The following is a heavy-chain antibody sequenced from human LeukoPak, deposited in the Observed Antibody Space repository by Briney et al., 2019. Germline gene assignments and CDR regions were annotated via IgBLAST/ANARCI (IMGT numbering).Heavy chain of an antibody. CDR1: GGSFSGYY. J-gene: IGHJ4*02. V-gene: IGHV4-34*01. D-gene: IGHD3-16*02. CDR2: INHSGST. CDR3: XCSRPASDYVWGSYRYKNEGKFDY. Sequence: PSETLSLTCAVYGGSFSGYYWSWIRQPPGKGLEWIGEINHSGSTNYNPSLKSRVTISVDTSKNQFSLKLSSVTAADTAVYYCXCSRPASDYVWGSYRYKNEGKFDYWGQGTLVTVSS.